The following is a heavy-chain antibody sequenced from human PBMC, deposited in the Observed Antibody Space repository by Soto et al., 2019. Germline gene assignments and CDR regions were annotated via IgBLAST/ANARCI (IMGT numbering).Heavy chain of an antibody. CDR1: GGSISSGGYY. J-gene: IGHJ4*02. CDR3: ARGRASGGVIVSFDY. Sequence: SETLSLTCTVSGGSISSGGYYWSWIRQHPGKGLEWIGYIYYSGSTCYNPSLKSRVTISVDTSKKQFSLKLSSVTAADTAVYYCARGRASGGVIVSFDYWGQGTLVTVSS. D-gene: IGHD3-16*02. CDR2: IYYSGST. V-gene: IGHV4-31*03.